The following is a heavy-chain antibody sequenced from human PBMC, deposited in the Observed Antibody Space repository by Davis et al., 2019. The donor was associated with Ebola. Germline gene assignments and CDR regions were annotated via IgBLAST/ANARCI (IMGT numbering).Heavy chain of an antibody. CDR3: ACTNDNTWYKGLYYYYATDV. Sequence: AASVKVSCKASGVTFSTNAFSWVRQAPGQGLEWMGGVVPMYGTANYAQKFQGRLAISADDSTGTAHMELSSLTSEDTAVYYCACTNDNTWYKGLYYYYATDVWGEGTTVTVSS. CDR2: VVPMYGTA. V-gene: IGHV1-69*13. J-gene: IGHJ6*02. CDR1: GVTFSTNA. D-gene: IGHD1-1*01.